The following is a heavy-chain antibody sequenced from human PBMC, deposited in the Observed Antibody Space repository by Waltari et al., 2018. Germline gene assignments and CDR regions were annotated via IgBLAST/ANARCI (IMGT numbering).Heavy chain of an antibody. CDR3: ARADEYYYGSGSGGFDY. CDR1: GGSISSYH. CDR2: IYYSGST. D-gene: IGHD3-10*01. V-gene: IGHV4-59*01. Sequence: QVQLQESGPGLVKPSETLSLTCTVSGGSISSYHWSWIRQPPGKGLEWIGYIYYSGSTNYNPSLKSRVTISVDTSKNQFSLKLSSVTAADTAVYYCARADEYYYGSGSGGFDYWGQGTLVTVSS. J-gene: IGHJ4*02.